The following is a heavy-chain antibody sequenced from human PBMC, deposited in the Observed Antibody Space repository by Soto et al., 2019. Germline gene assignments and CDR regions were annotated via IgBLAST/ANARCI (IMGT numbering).Heavy chain of an antibody. CDR2: IYYSGST. CDR3: AFSSYDILTGYYKGVGAFDI. CDR1: GGSISSGGYY. Sequence: SETLSLTCTVSGGSISSGGYYWSWIRQHPGKGLEWIGYIYYSGSTYYNPSLKSRVTISVDTSKNQFSLKLSSVTAADTAVYYCAFSSYDILTGYYKGVGAFDIWGQGTMVTVSS. V-gene: IGHV4-31*03. J-gene: IGHJ3*02. D-gene: IGHD3-9*01.